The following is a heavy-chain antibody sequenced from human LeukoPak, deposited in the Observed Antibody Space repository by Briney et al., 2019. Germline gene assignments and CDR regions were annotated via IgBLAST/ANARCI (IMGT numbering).Heavy chain of an antibody. D-gene: IGHD3-9*01. CDR1: GFTFSSYA. CDR2: IYSGGST. J-gene: IGHJ6*02. Sequence: GGSLRLSCAASGFTFSSYAMSWVRQAPGKGLEWVSVIYSGGSTYYADSVKGRFTISRDNSKNTLYLQMNSLRVEDTAVYYCASDTYYDILTGYYGMDVWGQGTTVTVSS. CDR3: ASDTYYDILTGYYGMDV. V-gene: IGHV3-66*01.